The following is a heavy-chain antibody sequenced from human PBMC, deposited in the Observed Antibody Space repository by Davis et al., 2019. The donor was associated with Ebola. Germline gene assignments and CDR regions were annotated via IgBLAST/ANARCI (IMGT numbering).Heavy chain of an antibody. J-gene: IGHJ4*02. CDR3: ARDRGLYYYDHYDY. CDR2: IIPILGIA. CDR1: GYTFTSYY. D-gene: IGHD3-22*01. Sequence: SVKVSCKASGYTFTSYYMHWVRQAPGQGLEWMGRIIPILGIANYAQKFQGRVTITADESTSTAYMELSSLRSEDTAVYYCARDRGLYYYDHYDYWGQGTLVTVSS. V-gene: IGHV1-69*04.